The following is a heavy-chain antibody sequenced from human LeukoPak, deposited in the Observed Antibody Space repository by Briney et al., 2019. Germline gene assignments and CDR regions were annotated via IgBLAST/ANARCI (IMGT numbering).Heavy chain of an antibody. CDR2: IKQDGSEK. CDR3: AKDSGYYDSSGQADY. V-gene: IGHV3-7*01. Sequence: PGGSLRLSCAASGFTFSSYWMSWVRQAPGKGLEWVANIKQDGSEKYYVDSVKGRFTISRDNFMNMLYLQMNSLRVEDTAVYYCAKDSGYYDSSGQADYWGQGTLVTVSS. CDR1: GFTFSSYW. D-gene: IGHD3-22*01. J-gene: IGHJ4*02.